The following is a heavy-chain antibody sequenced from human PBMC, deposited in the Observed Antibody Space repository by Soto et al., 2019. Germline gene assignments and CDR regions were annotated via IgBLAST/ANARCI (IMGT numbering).Heavy chain of an antibody. Sequence: QVQLQESGPGLVKPSQTLSLTCTVSGGSISSGDYYWSWIRQPPGKGLEWIGYIYYSGSTYYNPSLQSRVTLSVDTPKNQFSLKLSSVTAADTAVYYWARDLDSSYYYDGMDVWGQGTTVTVSS. D-gene: IGHD5-18*01. CDR3: ARDLDSSYYYDGMDV. CDR2: IYYSGST. CDR1: GGSISSGDYY. V-gene: IGHV4-30-4*01. J-gene: IGHJ6*02.